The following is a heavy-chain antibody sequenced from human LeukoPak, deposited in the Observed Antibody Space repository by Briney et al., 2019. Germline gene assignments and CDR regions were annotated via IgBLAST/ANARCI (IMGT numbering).Heavy chain of an antibody. J-gene: IGHJ1*01. V-gene: IGHV4-34*01. CDR1: GGSFSGYY. CDR3: ARVRAGLRGNFQH. Sequence: SETLSLNCAVYGGSFSGYYWGWLRQPPGKGLEWIGEINHSGSTNYNPSLKSRVTISVDTSKNQFSLKLSSVTAADTAVYYCARVRAGLRGNFQHWGQGTLVTVSS. CDR2: INHSGST. D-gene: IGHD4-17*01.